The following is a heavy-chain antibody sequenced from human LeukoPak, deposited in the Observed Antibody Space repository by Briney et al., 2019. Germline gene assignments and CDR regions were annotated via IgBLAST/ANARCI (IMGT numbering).Heavy chain of an antibody. CDR1: GASFSGYY. CDR3: ASVPRVYATLLGYFVF. V-gene: IGHV4-34*01. CDR2: INHSGST. J-gene: IGHJ4*02. D-gene: IGHD2-8*01. Sequence: SETLSLTCAVCGASFSGYYWSWMRQPPGKGLEWIGEINHSGSTNYNPSLKSRVTISVDTSKNQFSLKLSSVTAADTAVYYCASVPRVYATLLGYFVFCGQGTLVTVSS.